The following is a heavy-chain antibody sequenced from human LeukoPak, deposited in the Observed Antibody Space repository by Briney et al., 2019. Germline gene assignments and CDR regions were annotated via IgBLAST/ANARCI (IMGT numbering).Heavy chain of an antibody. D-gene: IGHD5-24*01. Sequence: SETLSLTCTVSGGSINSGDYYWSWIRRPPGKGLEWIGYIFYSGSTYCNPSLKSRVTTSVDTSKNQFSLKLSSVTAADTAVYYCARARRDGDWYFDLWGRGTLVTVSS. CDR3: ARARRDGDWYFDL. CDR2: IFYSGST. J-gene: IGHJ2*01. V-gene: IGHV4-30-4*01. CDR1: GGSINSGDYY.